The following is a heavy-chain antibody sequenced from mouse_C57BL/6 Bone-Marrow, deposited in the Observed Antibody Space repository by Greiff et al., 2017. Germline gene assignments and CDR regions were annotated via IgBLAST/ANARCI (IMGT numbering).Heavy chain of an antibody. CDR2: ISDGGSYT. V-gene: IGHV5-4*01. J-gene: IGHJ2*01. CDR1: GFTFSSYA. D-gene: IGHD1-1*01. Sequence: EVKLVESGGGLVKPGGSLKLSCAASGFTFSSYAMSWVRQTPEKRLEWVATISDGGSYTYYPDNVKGRFTISRDNAKNNLYLQMSHLKSEDTAMYYCARERGNYYGSSYYFDYWGQGTTLTVSS. CDR3: ARERGNYYGSSYYFDY.